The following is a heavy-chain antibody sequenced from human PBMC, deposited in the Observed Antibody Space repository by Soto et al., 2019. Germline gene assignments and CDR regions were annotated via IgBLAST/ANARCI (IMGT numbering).Heavy chain of an antibody. V-gene: IGHV3-23*01. CDR3: AKDFVVVVPATAIDTYFDY. CDR1: GFTFSSHA. D-gene: IGHD2-15*01. J-gene: IGHJ4*02. Sequence: PGGSLRLSCAASGFTFSSHAMSWVRQAPGKGLEWVSAISGSGGSTYYADSVKGRFTISRDNSKNTLYLQMNRLRAEDTAVYYCAKDFVVVVPATAIDTYFDYWGQGTLVTVSS. CDR2: ISGSGGST.